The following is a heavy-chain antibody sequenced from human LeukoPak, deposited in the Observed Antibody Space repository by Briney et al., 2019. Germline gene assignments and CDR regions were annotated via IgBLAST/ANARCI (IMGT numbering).Heavy chain of an antibody. V-gene: IGHV3-9*01. J-gene: IGHJ4*02. CDR1: GFTFDDYA. Sequence: PGGSLRLSCAASGFTFDDYAMHWVRQAPGKGLEWVSGISWNSGSIGYADSVKGRFTISRDNSKNTLYLQMNSLRAEDTAVYYCARDHCSDGTCYSILDYWGQGTLVTVSS. CDR2: ISWNSGSI. D-gene: IGHD2-15*01. CDR3: ARDHCSDGTCYSILDY.